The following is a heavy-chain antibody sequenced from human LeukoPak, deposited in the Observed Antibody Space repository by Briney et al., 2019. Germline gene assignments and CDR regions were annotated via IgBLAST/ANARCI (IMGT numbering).Heavy chain of an antibody. V-gene: IGHV1-8*02. CDR1: GYTLTSYG. CDR2: ISAYNGNT. Sequence: ASVKVSCKASGYTLTSYGISWVRQAPGQGLEWMGWISAYNGNTRYAQKFQGRVTMTRNTSISTAYMELSSLRSEDTPVYYCARGWARGRENWFDPWGQGTLVTVSS. D-gene: IGHD2-15*01. CDR3: ARGWARGRENWFDP. J-gene: IGHJ5*02.